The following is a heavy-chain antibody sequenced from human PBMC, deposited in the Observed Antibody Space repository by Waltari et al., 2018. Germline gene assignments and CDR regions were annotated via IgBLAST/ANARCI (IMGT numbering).Heavy chain of an antibody. J-gene: IGHJ4*02. D-gene: IGHD2-2*01. CDR2: ISGSGGST. V-gene: IGHV3-23*01. CDR1: GFPFSSYA. CDR3: AKMEDCSSTSCSQYYFDY. Sequence: EVQLLESGGGLVQPGGSLRLSCAASGFPFSSYAMSWVRQAPGKGLEGVSAISGSGGSTYYADSVKGRFTISRDNSKNTLYLQMNSLRAEDTAVYYCAKMEDCSSTSCSQYYFDYWGQGTLVTVSS.